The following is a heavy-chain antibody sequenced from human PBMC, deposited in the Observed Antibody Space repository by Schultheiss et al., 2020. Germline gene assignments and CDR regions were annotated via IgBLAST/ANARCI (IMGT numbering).Heavy chain of an antibody. V-gene: IGHV4-61*02. Sequence: SETLSLTCTVSGGSISSSSYYWGWIRQPAGKGLEWIGRIYTSGSTNYNPSLKSRVTISVDTSKNQFSLKLSSMTAADTAVYYCARAFHCSSTSCFGTNNWFDPWGQGTLVTVSS. CDR1: GGSISSSSYY. J-gene: IGHJ5*02. D-gene: IGHD2-2*01. CDR3: ARAFHCSSTSCFGTNNWFDP. CDR2: IYTSGST.